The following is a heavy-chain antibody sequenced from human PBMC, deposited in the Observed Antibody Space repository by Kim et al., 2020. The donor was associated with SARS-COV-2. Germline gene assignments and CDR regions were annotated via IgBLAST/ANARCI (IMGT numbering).Heavy chain of an antibody. CDR2: IWYDGSNK. CDR3: ARDGVYDSSGYYNEGIYYFDY. V-gene: IGHV3-33*01. J-gene: IGHJ4*02. D-gene: IGHD3-22*01. Sequence: GGSLRLSCAASGFTFSSYGMHWVRQAPGKGLEWVAVIWYDGSNKYYADSVKGRFTISRDNSKNTLYLQMNSLRAEDTAVYYCARDGVYDSSGYYNEGIYYFDYWGQGTLVTVSS. CDR1: GFTFSSYG.